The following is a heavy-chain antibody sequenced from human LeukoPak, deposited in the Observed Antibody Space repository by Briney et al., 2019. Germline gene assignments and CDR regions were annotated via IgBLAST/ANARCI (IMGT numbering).Heavy chain of an antibody. J-gene: IGHJ5*02. CDR2: IYHSGST. CDR3: ARVSYYDIFLRGPNWFDP. V-gene: IGHV4-38-2*02. CDR1: GYSISSGYY. D-gene: IGHD3-9*01. Sequence: PSETLSLTCTVSGYSISSGYYWGWIRQPPGKGLEWIGSIYHSGSTYYNPSLKSRVTISVDTSKNQFSLKLSSVTAADTAVYYCARVSYYDIFLRGPNWFDPWGQGTLVTVSS.